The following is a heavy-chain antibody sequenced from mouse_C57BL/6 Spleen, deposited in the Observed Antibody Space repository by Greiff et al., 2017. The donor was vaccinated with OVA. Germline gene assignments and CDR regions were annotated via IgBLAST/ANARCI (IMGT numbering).Heavy chain of an antibody. V-gene: IGHV1-18*01. CDR3: ARGGLLGNFWYFDV. J-gene: IGHJ1*03. CDR2: INPNNGGT. CDR1: GYTFTDYN. D-gene: IGHD2-1*01. Sequence: VQLQQSGPKLVKPGASVKIPCKASGYTFTDYNMDWVKQSHGKSLEWIGDINPNNGGTIYNQKFKGKATLTVDKSSSTAYMELRSLTSEDTAVYYCARGGLLGNFWYFDVWGTGTTVTVSS.